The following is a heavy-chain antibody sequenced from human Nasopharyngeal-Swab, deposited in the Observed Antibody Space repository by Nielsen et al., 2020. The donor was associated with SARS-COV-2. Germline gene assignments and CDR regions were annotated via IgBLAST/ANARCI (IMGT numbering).Heavy chain of an antibody. CDR2: FDPEDGET. V-gene: IGHV1-24*01. J-gene: IGHJ5*02. CDR1: GYTLTELS. D-gene: IGHD2-15*01. Sequence: ASVKVSCKVSGYTLTELSMHWVRQAPGKGLEWMGGFDPEDGETIYAQKFQGRVTMTEDTSTDTAYMELSSLRSEDTAVYYCATGPTYCSGGSCYWFDPWGQGTLVTVSS. CDR3: ATGPTYCSGGSCYWFDP.